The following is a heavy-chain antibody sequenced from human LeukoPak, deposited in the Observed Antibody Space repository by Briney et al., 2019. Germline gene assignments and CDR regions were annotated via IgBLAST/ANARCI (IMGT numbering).Heavy chain of an antibody. CDR3: ARDTPQPLESQQLVPSYFDY. J-gene: IGHJ4*02. D-gene: IGHD6-13*01. CDR2: IIPILGIA. V-gene: IGHV1-69*04. CDR1: GGTFSSYA. Sequence: SVKVSCKASGGTFSSYAISWVRQAPGQGLEWMGRIIPILGIANYAQKFQGRVTITAAKSTSTAYMELSSLRSEDTAVYYCARDTPQPLESQQLVPSYFDYWGQGTLVTVSS.